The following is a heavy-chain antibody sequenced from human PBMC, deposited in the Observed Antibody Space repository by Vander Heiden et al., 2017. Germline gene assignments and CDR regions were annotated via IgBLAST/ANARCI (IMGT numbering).Heavy chain of an antibody. D-gene: IGHD3-10*01. CDR2: IGGSVGTT. Sequence: EVQLLESGGGLVQPGGSLRLSCAASGFTFSNYAMSWVRQAPGKGLVGVSVIGGSVGTTFYADSVKGRFTISRDNSQNALYLQMKCLRAEDTAVYYCAKVGRTSGFDYWGQGTLVTVSS. CDR3: AKVGRTSGFDY. V-gene: IGHV3-23*01. CDR1: GFTFSNYA. J-gene: IGHJ4*02.